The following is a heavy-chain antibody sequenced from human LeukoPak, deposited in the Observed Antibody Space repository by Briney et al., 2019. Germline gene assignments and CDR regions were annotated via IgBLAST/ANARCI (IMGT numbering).Heavy chain of an antibody. CDR2: IYISGST. D-gene: IGHD2-15*01. V-gene: IGHV4-4*07. CDR3: ARALNPLPGTYYFDY. J-gene: IGHJ4*02. Sequence: SETLSLTCTVSGASINSHYWSWIRQPAGKGLEWIGRIYISGSTNYDSSLQSRVTMSVDTSKNQFSLKLTSVTAADTAVYYCARALNPLPGTYYFDYWGQGTLVTVSS. CDR1: GASINSHY.